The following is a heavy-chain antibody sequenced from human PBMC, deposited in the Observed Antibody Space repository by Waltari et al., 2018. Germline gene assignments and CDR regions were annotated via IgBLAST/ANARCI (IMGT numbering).Heavy chain of an antibody. V-gene: IGHV1-2*02. CDR2: INPNSGGK. J-gene: IGHJ4*02. D-gene: IGHD3-3*01. CDR3: ARELVTIFGVVIHY. CDR1: GYTFTGYY. Sequence: QVQLVQSGAEVKKPGASVKVSCKASGYTFTGYYMHWVRQAPGQGLEWMGWINPNSGGKNYAQKFQGRVTMTRDTSISTAYMELSRLRSDDTAVYYCARELVTIFGVVIHYWGQGTLVTVSS.